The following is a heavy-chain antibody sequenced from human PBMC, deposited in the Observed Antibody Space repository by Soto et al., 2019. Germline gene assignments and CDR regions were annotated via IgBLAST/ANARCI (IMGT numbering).Heavy chain of an antibody. Sequence: SETLSLTCTVSGGSISSYYWSWIRQPPGKGLEWIGYIYYSGSTNYNPSLKSRVTISVDTSKNQFSLKLSSVTAADTAVYYCARGTKLRFLEWLSTKGYYYYYMDVWGKGTTVTVSS. CDR3: ARGTKLRFLEWLSTKGYYYYYMDV. D-gene: IGHD3-3*01. CDR2: IYYSGST. CDR1: GGSISSYY. J-gene: IGHJ6*03. V-gene: IGHV4-59*01.